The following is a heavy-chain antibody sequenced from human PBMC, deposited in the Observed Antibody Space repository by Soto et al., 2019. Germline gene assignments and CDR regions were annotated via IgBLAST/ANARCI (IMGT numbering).Heavy chain of an antibody. CDR2: ISGSGGIT. CDR1: GFTFSSYA. J-gene: IGHJ3*02. V-gene: IGHV3-23*01. CDR3: AKEAVDYDSSGYPSQGALDI. Sequence: GGSLRLSCAASGFTFSSYAMSWVRQAPGKGLEWVSAISGSGGITYYADSVKGRFTISRDNSKNTLYLQMNSLRAEDTAVYYCAKEAVDYDSSGYPSQGALDIWGQGTMVTVSS. D-gene: IGHD3-22*01.